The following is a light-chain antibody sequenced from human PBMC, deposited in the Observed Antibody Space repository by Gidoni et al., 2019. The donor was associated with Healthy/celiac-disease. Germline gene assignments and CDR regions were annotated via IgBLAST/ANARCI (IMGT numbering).Light chain of an antibody. Sequence: EILLTQFPATLSVSPGERATLPCRASQSVSSNLAWYQQKPGQAPRLLIYGASTRATGIPARFSGSGSGTEFTLTISSLQSEDFAVYYCQQYNNWPLTFGGGTKVEIK. CDR1: QSVSSN. J-gene: IGKJ4*01. CDR3: QQYNNWPLT. V-gene: IGKV3-15*01. CDR2: GAS.